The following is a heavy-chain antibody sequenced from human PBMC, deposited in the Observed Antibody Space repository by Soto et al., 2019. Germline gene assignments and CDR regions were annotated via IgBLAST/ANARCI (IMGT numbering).Heavy chain of an antibody. CDR1: GDSVSSNSAA. J-gene: IGHJ6*02. V-gene: IGHV6-1*01. D-gene: IGHD3-3*01. Sequence: SQTLSLTCAISGDSVSSNSAAWNWIRQSPARGLELLGRTYYRSKWYNDYAVSVKSRITINPETSKNQFSLQLNTVTPEDTSVYYCARVLYDFWSGYSGMDVWGQGTTVTVSS. CDR3: ARVLYDFWSGYSGMDV. CDR2: TYYRSKWYN.